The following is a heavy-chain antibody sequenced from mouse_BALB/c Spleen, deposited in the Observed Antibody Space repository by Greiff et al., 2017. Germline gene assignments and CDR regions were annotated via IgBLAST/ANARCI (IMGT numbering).Heavy chain of an antibody. D-gene: IGHD2-4*01. CDR2: INPSSGYT. Sequence: QVQLQQSGAELARPGASVKMSCKASGYTFTSYTMHWVKQRPGQGLEWIGYINPSSGYTNYNQKFKDKATLTADKSSSTAYMQLSSLTSEDSAVYYCARVDYEWAWFAYWGQGTLVTVSA. V-gene: IGHV1-4*01. CDR3: ARVDYEWAWFAY. J-gene: IGHJ3*01. CDR1: GYTFTSYT.